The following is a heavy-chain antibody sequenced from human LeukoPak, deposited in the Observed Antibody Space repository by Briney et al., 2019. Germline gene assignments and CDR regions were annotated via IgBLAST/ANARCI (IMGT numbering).Heavy chain of an antibody. CDR3: ARETPLAVAGTYAFDY. Sequence: GGSLRLSCAASGFTFSTYSMNWVRQAPGKGLEWVSSISSTSNYIYYADSVKGRLTISRDNAKNSLYLQMNSLRAEDTAVYYCARETPLAVAGTYAFDYWGQGTLVTVSS. V-gene: IGHV3-21*01. J-gene: IGHJ4*02. CDR1: GFTFSTYS. D-gene: IGHD6-19*01. CDR2: ISSTSNYI.